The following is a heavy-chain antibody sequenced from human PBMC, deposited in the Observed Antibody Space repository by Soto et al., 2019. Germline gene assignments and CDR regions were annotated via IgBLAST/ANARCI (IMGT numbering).Heavy chain of an antibody. D-gene: IGHD2-2*01. Sequence: QVQLVQSGAEVKKPGSSVKVSCKASGGTFSSYAISWVRQAPGQGLEWMGGIIPIFGTANYAQKFQGRVTITADASTSTAYMELSRLRSEDTAVYYCVRDLVLVPAGLPRGRSTDIYYYYGMDVWGQGTTVTVSS. CDR1: GGTFSSYA. CDR3: VRDLVLVPAGLPRGRSTDIYYYYGMDV. J-gene: IGHJ6*02. V-gene: IGHV1-69*12. CDR2: IIPIFGTA.